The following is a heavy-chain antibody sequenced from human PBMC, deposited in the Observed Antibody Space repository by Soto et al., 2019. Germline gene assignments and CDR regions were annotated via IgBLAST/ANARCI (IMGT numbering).Heavy chain of an antibody. D-gene: IGHD4-17*01. V-gene: IGHV1-18*01. CDR3: ARPSTSYGDYGWSLAY. CDR2: VSAHTGDS. J-gene: IGHJ4*02. CDR1: GYPFGGYA. Sequence: QVQLVQSGAEVKKPGASVKVSCKASGYPFGGYAIGWVRQAPGQGLEWMGWVSAHTGDSGYAQRSQGRVTLTTETSTSTAYMELRGLRSDDTAVYYCARPSTSYGDYGWSLAYWGQGTLVTVSS.